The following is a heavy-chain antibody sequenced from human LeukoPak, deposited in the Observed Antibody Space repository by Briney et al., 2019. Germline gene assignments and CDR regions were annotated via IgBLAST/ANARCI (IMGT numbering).Heavy chain of an antibody. V-gene: IGHV3-21*01. Sequence: PGGSLRLSCAASGFTFSSYSMNWVRQAPGKGLEWVSSISSSSSYIYYADSVKGRFTISRDNAKNSLYLQMNSLRAEDTAVYYCARAFPYYYDSSGYYDYWGQGTLVTVSS. CDR3: ARAFPYYYDSSGYYDY. CDR1: GFTFSSYS. J-gene: IGHJ4*02. D-gene: IGHD3-22*01. CDR2: ISSSSSYI.